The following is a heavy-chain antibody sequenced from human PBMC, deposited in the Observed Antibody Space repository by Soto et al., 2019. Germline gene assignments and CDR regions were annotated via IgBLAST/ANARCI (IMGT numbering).Heavy chain of an antibody. Sequence: GSSVKVSCKASCYTFTSYGISWVRQAPGQGLEWMGWISAYNGNTNYAQKLQGRVTMTTDTSTSTAYMELRRLRSDDTAVYYCARQVVISWDFDYWGQGTLVTVSA. CDR1: CYTFTSYG. CDR3: ARQVVISWDFDY. D-gene: IGHD2-21*01. V-gene: IGHV1-18*01. CDR2: ISAYNGNT. J-gene: IGHJ4*02.